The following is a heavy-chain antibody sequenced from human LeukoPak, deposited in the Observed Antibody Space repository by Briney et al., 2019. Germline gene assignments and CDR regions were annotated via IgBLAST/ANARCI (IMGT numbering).Heavy chain of an antibody. CDR2: ISSDGSST. CDR3: ARDQRVTGRPDIDY. D-gene: IGHD6-6*01. V-gene: IGHV3-74*03. Sequence: GGSLSLSCAASGFTFRNHWMHWVRQTPGKGLVWVSRISSDGSSTTYADSVKGRFTISRDNAKNTLYLQMNNLRAEDTAMYYCARDQRVTGRPDIDYWGQGTLVIVSS. CDR1: GFTFRNHW. J-gene: IGHJ4*02.